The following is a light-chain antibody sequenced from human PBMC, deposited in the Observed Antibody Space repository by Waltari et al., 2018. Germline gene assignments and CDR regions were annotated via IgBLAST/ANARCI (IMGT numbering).Light chain of an antibody. J-gene: IGKJ1*01. CDR1: ETILFNSNNKNY. V-gene: IGKV4-1*01. Sequence: DIVMTKSPDSLAVPLAERATINCKSSETILFNSNNKNYLAWYQQKAGQPPKLLVYWASTRESGVPDRFSGSGSGTDFTLTISSLQAEDVAVYYCQQYYTVSRTFGQGTRVEIK. CDR2: WAS. CDR3: QQYYTVSRT.